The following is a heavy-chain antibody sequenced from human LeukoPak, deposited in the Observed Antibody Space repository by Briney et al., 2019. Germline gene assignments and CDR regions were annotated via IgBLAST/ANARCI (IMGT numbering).Heavy chain of an antibody. CDR3: ATEGMTTVVRQSYEFDY. J-gene: IGHJ4*02. CDR1: GYSISSGFY. D-gene: IGHD4-23*01. V-gene: IGHV4-38-2*02. CDR2: IHYSKIT. Sequence: SETLSLTCTVSGYSISSGFYWGWIRQSPGKGLDWIGSIHYSKITFYNPSLKSRVTMSLDTSKNRFSLNLNSVTAADTAVYYCATEGMTTVVRQSYEFDYWGQGTLVTVSS.